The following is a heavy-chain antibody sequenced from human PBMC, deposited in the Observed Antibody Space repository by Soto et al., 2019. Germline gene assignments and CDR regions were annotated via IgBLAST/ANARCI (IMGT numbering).Heavy chain of an antibody. V-gene: IGHV3-73*01. Sequence: EVQLVESGGGLVQPGGSLKLSCAASGFTFSGSAMHWVRQASGKGLEWVGRIRSKANSYATAYAASVKGRFTISRDDSKHTAYLQRNSLKTEDTAVYYCTRLSPPAAVAGTQPDYWGQGTLVTVSS. CDR2: IRSKANSYAT. CDR1: GFTFSGSA. CDR3: TRLSPPAAVAGTQPDY. D-gene: IGHD6-19*01. J-gene: IGHJ4*02.